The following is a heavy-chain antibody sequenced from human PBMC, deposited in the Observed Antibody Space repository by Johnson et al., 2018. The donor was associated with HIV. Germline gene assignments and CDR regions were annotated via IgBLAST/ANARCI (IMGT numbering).Heavy chain of an antibody. Sequence: VQLLESGGSVIQPGGSLRLSCAASGFTFHHYTMHWVRQAPGKGLEWVSLISWDGGSTHYAASVKGRFTVSRDKIKNSLYLQMNSLITEDTGLYYCAKDLRHKELWVDAFDICGQGTMVTVSS. D-gene: IGHD3-16*01. J-gene: IGHJ3*02. CDR3: AKDLRHKELWVDAFDI. V-gene: IGHV3-43*01. CDR1: GFTFHHYT. CDR2: ISWDGGST.